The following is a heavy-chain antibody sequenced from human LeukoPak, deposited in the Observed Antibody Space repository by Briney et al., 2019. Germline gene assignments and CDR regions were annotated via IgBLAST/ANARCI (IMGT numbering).Heavy chain of an antibody. CDR3: AKAPYYYDSSGYSS. D-gene: IGHD3-22*01. J-gene: IGHJ5*02. Sequence: GGSLRLSCAASGFTFSSYAMHWVRQAPGKGLEWVAVISYDGSNKYYADSVKGRFTISRDNSKNTLYLQMNSLRAEDTVVYYCAKAPYYYDSSGYSSWGQGTLVTVSS. CDR1: GFTFSSYA. CDR2: ISYDGSNK. V-gene: IGHV3-30-3*01.